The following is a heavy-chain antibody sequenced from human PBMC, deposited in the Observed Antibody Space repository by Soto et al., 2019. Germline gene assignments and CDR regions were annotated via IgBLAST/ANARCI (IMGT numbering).Heavy chain of an antibody. J-gene: IGHJ4*02. CDR3: ARSPRSSPYFDY. CDR1: GYTFSNFW. D-gene: IGHD6-13*01. Sequence: PGESLKISCQCSGYTFSNFWIAWVRQLPGKGLEYMGIIYPGDSETRYSPSFHGKVTISADRSIGTAYLQWSSLEASGSAFYFWARSPRSSPYFDYWGQGALVTVSS. CDR2: IYPGDSET. V-gene: IGHV5-51*01.